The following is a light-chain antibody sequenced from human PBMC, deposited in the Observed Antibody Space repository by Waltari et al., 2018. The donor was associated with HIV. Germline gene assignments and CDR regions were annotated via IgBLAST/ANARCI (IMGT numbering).Light chain of an antibody. V-gene: IGLV3-1*01. J-gene: IGLJ2*01. CDR1: KLGDKY. Sequence: SYELTQPPSVSVSPGQTATITCSGDKLGDKYDSWYQQRPGQSPVLVIYQDTGRPSGIPERLSGSNSGNTATLTISGTQAMDEADYYCQAWDSSAVVFGGGTKLTVL. CDR3: QAWDSSAVV. CDR2: QDT.